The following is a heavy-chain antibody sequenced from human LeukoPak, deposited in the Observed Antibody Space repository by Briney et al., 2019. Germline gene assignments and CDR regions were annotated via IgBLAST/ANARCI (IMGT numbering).Heavy chain of an antibody. CDR1: GFSLSTSGVG. J-gene: IGHJ4*02. CDR3: ARLSFYYYDSSGYHLDY. CDR2: IYWDDDK. V-gene: IGHV2-5*02. D-gene: IGHD3-22*01. Sequence: SGPTLAKPTQTLTLTCTFSGFSLSTSGVGVGWIRQPPGKALEWLALIYWDDDKRYSPSLKSRLTITKDTSKNQVVLTMTNMDPVDTATYYCARLSFYYYDSSGYHLDYWGQGTLVTVSS.